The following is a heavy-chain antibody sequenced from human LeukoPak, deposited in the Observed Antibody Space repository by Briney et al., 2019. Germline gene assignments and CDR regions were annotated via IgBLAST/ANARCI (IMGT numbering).Heavy chain of an antibody. CDR1: GFTFSSYG. D-gene: IGHD1-26*01. Sequence: GGSLRLSCAASGFTFSSYGMHWVRQAPGKGLEWVSFISYDGSNKYYADSVKGRFTISRDNSKNTLYLQMNSLRVEETDVYYCAKRGYTGSQQHLDYWGQGTLVTVYS. CDR2: ISYDGSNK. J-gene: IGHJ4*02. CDR3: AKRGYTGSQQHLDY. V-gene: IGHV3-30*18.